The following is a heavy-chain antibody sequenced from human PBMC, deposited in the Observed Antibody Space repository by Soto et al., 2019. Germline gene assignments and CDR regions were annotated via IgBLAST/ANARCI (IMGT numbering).Heavy chain of an antibody. CDR3: ARVPTYDFWSGYYRPYYFDS. V-gene: IGHV4-31*03. CDR1: VGSISSGDYY. CDR2: ISDSGST. Sequence: SETLSLTCTVSVGSISSGDYYWSWIRQHPGKGLEWIGYISDSGSTYYNPSLKSRVTISVDTSRNQFSVKLSSVTAADTAVYYCARVPTYDFWSGYYRPYYFDSWGQGTRVTVSS. J-gene: IGHJ4*02. D-gene: IGHD3-3*01.